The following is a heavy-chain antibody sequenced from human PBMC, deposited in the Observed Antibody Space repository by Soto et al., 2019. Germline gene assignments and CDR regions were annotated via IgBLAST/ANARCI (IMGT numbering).Heavy chain of an antibody. D-gene: IGHD3-3*01. Sequence: GGSLRLSCAASGFSFSSHAMSWVRQAPGKGLEWVSGISGSGGSTYYADSVKGRFTISRDNSKNTLYLEMNSLRAEDTAVYYCAKLRGYDLWSGFDYWGQGTLVTVSS. CDR3: AKLRGYDLWSGFDY. J-gene: IGHJ4*02. CDR1: GFSFSSHA. V-gene: IGHV3-23*01. CDR2: ISGSGGST.